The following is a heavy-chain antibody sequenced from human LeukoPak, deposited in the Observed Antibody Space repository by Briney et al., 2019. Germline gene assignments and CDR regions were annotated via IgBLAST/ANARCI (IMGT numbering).Heavy chain of an antibody. CDR1: GFTFNTYE. Sequence: GRSLRLSCAASGFTFNTYEMHWVRQAPGKGLEWVAVISHDGINEYTADSVKGRFTVSRDNSKNRAYLQMNSLRAEDTAVYYCAKGSSTYSITSYWYFDLWGRGTLVTVSS. V-gene: IGHV3-30-3*01. CDR2: ISHDGINE. D-gene: IGHD6-13*01. J-gene: IGHJ2*01. CDR3: AKGSSTYSITSYWYFDL.